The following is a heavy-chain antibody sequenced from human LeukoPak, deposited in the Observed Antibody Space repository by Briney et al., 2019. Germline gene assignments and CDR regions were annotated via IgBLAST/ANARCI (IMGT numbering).Heavy chain of an antibody. CDR1: GYSFTSYW. J-gene: IGHJ3*02. D-gene: IGHD3-10*01. CDR2: IYPGDSDT. Sequence: PGESLKISCKGSGYSFTSYWMGWVRQMPGKGLEWMGIIYPGDSDTRYSPSFQGQVTISADKSISTAYLQWSSLKASDTAMYYCARHLLSYGSGSYRAFDIWGQGTMVTVSS. V-gene: IGHV5-51*01. CDR3: ARHLLSYGSGSYRAFDI.